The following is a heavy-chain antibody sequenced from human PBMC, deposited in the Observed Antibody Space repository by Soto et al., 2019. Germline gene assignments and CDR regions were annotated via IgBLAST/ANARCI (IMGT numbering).Heavy chain of an antibody. CDR2: INHSGST. CDR1: GGSFSGYY. V-gene: IGHV4-34*01. D-gene: IGHD2-8*01. CDR3: ARGRSNNIVLMVYARELRWFDP. Sequence: PSETLALTCAVYGGSFSGYYWSWIRQPPGKGLEWIGEINHSGSTNYNPSLKSRVTISVDASKNQFSLKLSSVTAADTAVYYCARGRSNNIVLMVYARELRWFDPWGQGTLVTVSS. J-gene: IGHJ5*02.